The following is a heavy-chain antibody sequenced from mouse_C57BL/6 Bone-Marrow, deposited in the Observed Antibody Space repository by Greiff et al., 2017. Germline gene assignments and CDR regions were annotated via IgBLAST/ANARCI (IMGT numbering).Heavy chain of an antibody. CDR1: GYTFTSYW. Sequence: VQLQQPGAELVKPGASVKLSCKASGYTFTSYWMHWVKQRPGQGLEWIGRIHPNSGSTNYNEKFKSKATLTVDKSSSTAYMQLSSLTSEDSAVSYCSSDDGGYDYGVGYFDVWGTGTTVTVSS. CDR2: IHPNSGST. V-gene: IGHV1-64*01. D-gene: IGHD2-4*01. CDR3: SSDDGGYDYGVGYFDV. J-gene: IGHJ1*03.